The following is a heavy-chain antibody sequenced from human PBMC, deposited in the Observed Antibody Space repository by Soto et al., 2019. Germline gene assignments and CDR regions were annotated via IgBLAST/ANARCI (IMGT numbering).Heavy chain of an antibody. D-gene: IGHD2-21*02. CDR2: IKSDGSST. Sequence: EVQLVESGGGLVQPGGSLRLSCAASGFTFSSYWMHWVRQVPGKGLVWVSRIKSDGSSTSYADSVKGRVTISRANAKNTLDLRMNSLRAEDTAVYYWARDQLRAVTGIEREYWGQGTLVTVSS. J-gene: IGHJ4*02. V-gene: IGHV3-74*01. CDR1: GFTFSSYW. CDR3: ARDQLRAVTGIEREY.